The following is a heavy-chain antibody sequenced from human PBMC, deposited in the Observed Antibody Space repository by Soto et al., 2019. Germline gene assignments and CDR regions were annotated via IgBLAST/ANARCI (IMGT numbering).Heavy chain of an antibody. CDR3: ARDLGTGFYQLDS. J-gene: IGHJ4*02. CDR1: GGSISSHCW. V-gene: IGHV4-4*02. D-gene: IGHD2-2*01. CDR2: IYHSGST. Sequence: SETLSLTCAVSGGSISSHCWWSLVREPPGKGLGWTGEIYHSGSTDYNLSLKSRVTISSDASKNQISLKLSSVTAADTALYYCARDLGTGFYQLDSWGQGTLVTVSS.